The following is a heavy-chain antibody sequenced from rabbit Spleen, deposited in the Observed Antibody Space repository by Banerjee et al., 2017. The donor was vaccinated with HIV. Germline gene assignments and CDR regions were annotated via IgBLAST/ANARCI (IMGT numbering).Heavy chain of an antibody. CDR1: GVSLNDKDV. Sequence: EQLEESGGGLVKPDGSLTLTCKASGVSLNDKDVMCWVRQAPGKGLEWITCINIVTGKSVYASGAEGRFIMSRTSSTTVTRQMTSLTAADTATYFWGREADVSGYKLWGPGTLVTV. J-gene: IGHJ4*01. D-gene: IGHD1-1*01. CDR3: GREADVSGYKL. V-gene: IGHV1S45*01. CDR2: INIVTGKS.